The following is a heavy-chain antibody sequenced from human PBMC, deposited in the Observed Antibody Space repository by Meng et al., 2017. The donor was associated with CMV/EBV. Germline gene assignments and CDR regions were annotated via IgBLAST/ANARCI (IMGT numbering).Heavy chain of an antibody. V-gene: IGHV3-30-3*01. CDR2: ISYDGSNK. D-gene: IGHD6-19*01. J-gene: IGHJ4*02. CDR1: VVPFSSYA. Sequence: VPVVGSGGGGAQPGWSLRRSCSASVVPFSSYAMHWVRQAPGKGLEWVAVISYDGSNKYYADAVKGRFTISRDNSKNTLYLQMNSLRAEDTAVYYCARGSVAGFDYWGQGTLVTVSS. CDR3: ARGSVAGFDY.